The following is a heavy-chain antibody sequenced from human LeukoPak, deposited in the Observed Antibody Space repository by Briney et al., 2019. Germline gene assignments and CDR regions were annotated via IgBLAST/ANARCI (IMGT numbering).Heavy chain of an antibody. CDR3: ARDGASSGCATLDY. CDR1: GFTFSSYA. CDR2: ISYDGSNK. V-gene: IGHV3-30*04. Sequence: GGSLRLSCAASGFTFSSYAMHWVRQAPGKGLEWVAVISYDGSNKYYADSVKGRFTISRDNSKNTLYLQMNSLRAEDTAVYYCARDGASSGCATLDYWGQGTLVTVSS. J-gene: IGHJ4*02. D-gene: IGHD5-12*01.